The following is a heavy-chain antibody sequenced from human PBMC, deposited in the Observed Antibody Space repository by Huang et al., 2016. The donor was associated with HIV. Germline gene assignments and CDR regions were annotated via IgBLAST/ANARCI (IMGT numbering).Heavy chain of an antibody. Sequence: EVRLVESGGGLVKPGGSLRLSCEAYGFSLDSYTMYWFRQTPGTGVQWVSSISASSSFIDYADSLKVRFSISRDNAKNSLYLQMNNLRGEDTAVYYCARDRGQQLSPFDSWGQGTLVTVSS. CDR3: ARDRGQQLSPFDS. J-gene: IGHJ4*02. V-gene: IGHV3-21*01. D-gene: IGHD6-13*01. CDR1: GFSLDSYT. CDR2: ISASSSFI.